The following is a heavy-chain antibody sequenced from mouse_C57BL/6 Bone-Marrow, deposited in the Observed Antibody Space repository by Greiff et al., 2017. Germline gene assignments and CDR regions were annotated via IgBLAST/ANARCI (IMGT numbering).Heavy chain of an antibody. J-gene: IGHJ3*01. CDR3: ARYYPCRWAY. V-gene: IGHV1-64*01. CDR2: IHPNSGST. CDR1: GYTFTSYW. D-gene: IGHD1-1*01. Sequence: QVQLQQSGAELVKPGASVKLSCKASGYTFTSYWMHWVKQRPGQGLEWIGMIHPNSGSTNYNEKFKSKATLTVDKSSSTAYMQLSSLTSEDSADYYGARYYPCRWAYWGQGTLVTVSA.